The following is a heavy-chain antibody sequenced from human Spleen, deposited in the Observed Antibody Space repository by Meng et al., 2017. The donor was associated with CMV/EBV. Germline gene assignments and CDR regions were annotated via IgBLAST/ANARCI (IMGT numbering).Heavy chain of an antibody. J-gene: IGHJ4*02. D-gene: IGHD7-27*01. CDR2: IYPNSGGT. CDR1: GYRFTDHY. V-gene: IGHV1-2*02. CDR3: ARDNDWGPDY. Sequence: ASVKVSCKASGYRFTDHYFHWVRQAPGQGLEGMGWIYPNSGGTHYAQKFQGRLTVTRDTSISTGYMELSSLGSDDTAVYYCARDNDWGPDYWGQGTLVTVSS.